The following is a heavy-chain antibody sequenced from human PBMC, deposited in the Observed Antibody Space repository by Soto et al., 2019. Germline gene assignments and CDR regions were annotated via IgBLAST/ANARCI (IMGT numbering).Heavy chain of an antibody. J-gene: IGHJ3*02. V-gene: IGHV4-4*07. CDR2: IYTSGST. Sequence: QVQLQESGPGLVKPSETLSLTCTVSGGSISSYYWSWIRQPAGKGLEWIGRIYTSGSTNYNPSLKGRVTMPVDPSKNQFSLKLTSVPAADPAVYYCAREASGATVTTAAAFDIWGQGTMVTVSS. CDR3: AREASGATVTTAAAFDI. CDR1: GGSISSYY. D-gene: IGHD4-17*01.